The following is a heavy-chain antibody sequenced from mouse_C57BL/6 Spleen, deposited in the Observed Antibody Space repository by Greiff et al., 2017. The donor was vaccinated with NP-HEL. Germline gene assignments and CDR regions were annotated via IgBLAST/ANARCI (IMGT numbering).Heavy chain of an antibody. Sequence: EVQLQQSVAELVRPGASVKLSCTASGFNIKNTYMHWVKQRPEQGLEWIGRIDPANGNTKYAPKFQGKATITADTSSNTAYLQLSSLTSEDTAIYYCARGHYYGSSPWYFDVWGTGTTVTVSS. D-gene: IGHD1-1*01. V-gene: IGHV14-3*01. CDR1: GFNIKNTY. CDR3: ARGHYYGSSPWYFDV. J-gene: IGHJ1*03. CDR2: IDPANGNT.